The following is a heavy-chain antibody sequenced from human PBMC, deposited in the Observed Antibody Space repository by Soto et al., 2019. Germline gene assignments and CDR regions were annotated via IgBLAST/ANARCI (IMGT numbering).Heavy chain of an antibody. CDR3: ARSHSSRYYYYGMDV. CDR2: IYYSGST. Sequence: QMQLQESGPGLVKPSDTLSLTCTVSGGYISSYYWSWIRQPPGKGLEWIGYIYYSGSTNYNPPLRSRLSIAVNPSKNQFSLMLSPVTAEETAEYYCARSHSSRYYYYGMDVWGQGTTVTVAS. D-gene: IGHD6-13*01. V-gene: IGHV4-59*07. J-gene: IGHJ6*02. CDR1: GGYISSYY.